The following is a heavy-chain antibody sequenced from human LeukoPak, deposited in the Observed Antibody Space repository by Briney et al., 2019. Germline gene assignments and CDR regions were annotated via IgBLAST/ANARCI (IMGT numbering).Heavy chain of an antibody. Sequence: GESLKISCKGSGYSFTSYWIGWVRQMPGKGLEWMGIIYPGDSDTRYTPSFQGQVTISADKSISTAYLQWSSLKASDTAMYYCARSFDCSSTSCYRGWFDAWGQGTLVTVSS. CDR1: GYSFTSYW. J-gene: IGHJ5*02. CDR3: ARSFDCSSTSCYRGWFDA. D-gene: IGHD2-2*02. V-gene: IGHV5-51*01. CDR2: IYPGDSDT.